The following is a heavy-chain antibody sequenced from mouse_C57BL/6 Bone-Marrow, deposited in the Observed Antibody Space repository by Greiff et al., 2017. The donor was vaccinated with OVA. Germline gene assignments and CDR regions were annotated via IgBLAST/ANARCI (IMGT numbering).Heavy chain of an antibody. J-gene: IGHJ3*01. CDR1: GYSFTGYF. CDR3: ANLCGLAY. CDR2: INPYNGDT. Sequence: VQLKESGPELVKPGDSVKISCKASGYSFTGYFMNWVMQSHGKSLEWIGRINPYNGDTFYNQKFKGKATLTVDTSSSTAHMELRGLTSEDSAGYYCANLCGLAYWGQGTLVTVSA. V-gene: IGHV1-20*01.